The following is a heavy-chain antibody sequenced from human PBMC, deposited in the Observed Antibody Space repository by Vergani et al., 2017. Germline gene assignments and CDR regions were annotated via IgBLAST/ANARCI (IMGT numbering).Heavy chain of an antibody. CDR3: ARFEGFGEFEY. CDR2: ISSSSSYI. V-gene: IGHV3-21*01. J-gene: IGHJ4*02. Sequence: EVQLVESGGGLVKPGGFLRLSCAASGFTFSSYSMNWVRQAPGKGLEWVSSISSSSSYIYYADSVKGRFTISRDNAKNSLYLQMNSLRAEDTAVYYCARFEGFGEFEYWGQGTLVTVSS. CDR1: GFTFSSYS. D-gene: IGHD3-10*01.